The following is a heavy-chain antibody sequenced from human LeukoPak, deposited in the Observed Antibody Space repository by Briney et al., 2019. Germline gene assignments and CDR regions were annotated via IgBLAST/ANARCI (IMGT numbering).Heavy chain of an antibody. CDR1: GFTFSNYA. D-gene: IGHD1-26*01. CDR3: ARDRVGATDYFDY. J-gene: IGHJ4*02. CDR2: ISYDGSNK. Sequence: PGRSLRLSCAASGFTFSNYAMHWVRQAPGKGLEWVAVISYDGSNKYYADSVKGRFTISRDNSKNTLYLQMNSLRAEDTAVYYCARDRVGATDYFDYWGQGTLVTVSS. V-gene: IGHV3-30-3*01.